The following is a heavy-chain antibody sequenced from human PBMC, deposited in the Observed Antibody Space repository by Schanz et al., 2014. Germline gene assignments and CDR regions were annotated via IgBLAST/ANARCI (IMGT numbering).Heavy chain of an antibody. CDR1: GFRLDDYA. Sequence: EVQLVESGGGLVQPGRSLRLSCVASGFRLDDYAMHWVRQAPGKGLEWVSGMSWNAGSLGYGDSVKGRFTISRDNAKNSLYLQMNSLRAEDTALYYCARDAAHSCIGPSCFEYFQHWGQGALVTVSS. D-gene: IGHD2-2*01. V-gene: IGHV3-9*01. CDR3: ARDAAHSCIGPSCFEYFQH. J-gene: IGHJ1*01. CDR2: MSWNAGSL.